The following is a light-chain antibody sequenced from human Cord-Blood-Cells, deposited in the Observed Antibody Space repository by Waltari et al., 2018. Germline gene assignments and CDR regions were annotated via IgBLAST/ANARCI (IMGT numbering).Light chain of an antibody. Sequence: EIVMTQSPATLSVSPGESATLSCRASQRVSSNLAWYQQKPGQAPRLLIYGASTRATGIPARFSVSGSGTEFTLTISSLQSEDFAVYYCQQYNNWPYTFGQGTKLEIK. V-gene: IGKV3-15*01. J-gene: IGKJ2*01. CDR2: GAS. CDR1: QRVSSN. CDR3: QQYNNWPYT.